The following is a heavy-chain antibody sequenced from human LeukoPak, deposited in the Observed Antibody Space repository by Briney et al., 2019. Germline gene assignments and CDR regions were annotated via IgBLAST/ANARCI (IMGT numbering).Heavy chain of an antibody. CDR2: ISSSGYTI. CDR1: GFTFSSYE. J-gene: IGHJ6*03. CDR3: ASVTTVVEDYYYMDV. V-gene: IGHV3-48*03. Sequence: GGSPRLSCAASGFTFSSYEINWVRQAPGKGLEWVSYISSSGYTIHYADSVKGRFTISRDNAKNSLYLQMNSLRAEDTAVYYCASVTTVVEDYYYMDVWGKGTTVTISS. D-gene: IGHD4-23*01.